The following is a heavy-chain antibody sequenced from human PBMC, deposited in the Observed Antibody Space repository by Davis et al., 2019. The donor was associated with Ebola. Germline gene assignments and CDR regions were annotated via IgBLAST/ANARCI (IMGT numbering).Heavy chain of an antibody. V-gene: IGHV1-18*04. Sequence: ASVKVSCKASGYTFTSYGITWVRQAPGQGLEWMGWISANTGDANYAQKLQGRVTMTTDTSTSTAYMDLRSLRSDDTAVYYCARGGGSTQSGIDYWGQGTLVTVSS. J-gene: IGHJ4*02. CDR2: ISANTGDA. CDR1: GYTFTSYG. CDR3: ARGGGSTQSGIDY. D-gene: IGHD3-10*01.